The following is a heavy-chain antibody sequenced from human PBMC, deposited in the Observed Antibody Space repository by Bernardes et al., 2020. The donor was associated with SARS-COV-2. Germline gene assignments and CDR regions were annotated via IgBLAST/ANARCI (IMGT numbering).Heavy chain of an antibody. CDR2: ISQTGIT. V-gene: IGHV4-34*01. J-gene: IGHJ6*02. Sequence: TLSLTCAVYGGSFSRYYWSWIRQPPGKGLEWIGEISQTGITNYNPSLKSRVTISVATSKSQFSLKLDSVTAADTAVYYCARLQSVPGLFYVSWQHQGLDVWGQGTSVTVSS. CDR1: GGSFSRYY. D-gene: IGHD4-4*01. CDR3: ARLQSVPGLFYVSWQHQGLDV.